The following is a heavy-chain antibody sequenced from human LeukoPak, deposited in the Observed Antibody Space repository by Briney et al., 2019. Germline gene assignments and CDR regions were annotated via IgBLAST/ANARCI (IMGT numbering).Heavy chain of an antibody. J-gene: IGHJ1*01. D-gene: IGHD4-11*01. Sequence: GGSLRLSCAASGFTFRSYSMNWVRQAPGKGLEWVSYISSSGSTIYYADSVKGRFTISRDNAKNSLYLQMNSLRAEDTAVYYCARDGNYGSAEYFQHWGQGTLVTVSS. V-gene: IGHV3-48*04. CDR1: GFTFRSYS. CDR2: ISSSGSTI. CDR3: ARDGNYGSAEYFQH.